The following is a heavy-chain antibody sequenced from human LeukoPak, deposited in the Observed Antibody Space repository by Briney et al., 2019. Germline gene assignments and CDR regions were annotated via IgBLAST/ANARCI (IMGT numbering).Heavy chain of an antibody. V-gene: IGHV3-7*01. Sequence: AGGSLRLSCAASGFTFSSYWMSWVRQAPGKGLEWVANIKQDGSEKYYVDSVKGRFTISSDNAKNSLYLQMNSLRAEDTAVYYCARDCYDFWSGYYHYFDYWGQGTLVTVSS. J-gene: IGHJ4*02. D-gene: IGHD3-3*01. CDR2: IKQDGSEK. CDR1: GFTFSSYW. CDR3: ARDCYDFWSGYYHYFDY.